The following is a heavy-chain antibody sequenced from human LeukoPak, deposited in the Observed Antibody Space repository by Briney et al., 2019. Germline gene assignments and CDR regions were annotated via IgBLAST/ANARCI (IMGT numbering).Heavy chain of an antibody. CDR2: INPNSGGT. V-gene: IGHV1-2*06. CDR3: AIPELWTGDAFDI. Sequence: VKVSCKAFGYTFTGYYMHRVRQAPGQGLEWMGRINPNSGGTNYAQKFQGRVTMTRDTSISTAYMELSRLRSDDTAVYYCAIPELWTGDAFDIWGQGTMVTVSS. J-gene: IGHJ3*02. CDR1: GYTFTGYY. D-gene: IGHD3-10*01.